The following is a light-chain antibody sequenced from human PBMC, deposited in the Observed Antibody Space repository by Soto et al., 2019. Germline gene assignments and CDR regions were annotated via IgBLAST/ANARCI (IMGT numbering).Light chain of an antibody. CDR3: CSYAGSSTYV. CDR2: EVT. J-gene: IGLJ1*01. Sequence: QSALTQPASVSGSPGQSITISCTGSSSDVGRYDLVSWYQQHSGKVPKLIIHEVTKRSSGLSNRFSGSKSGNTASLTISGLQAEDEADYYCCSYAGSSTYVFGTGTQLTVL. V-gene: IGLV2-23*02. CDR1: SSDVGRYDL.